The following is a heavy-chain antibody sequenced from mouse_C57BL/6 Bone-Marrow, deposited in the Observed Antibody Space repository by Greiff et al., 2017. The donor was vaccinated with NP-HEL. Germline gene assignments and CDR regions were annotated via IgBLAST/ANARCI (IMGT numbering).Heavy chain of an antibody. CDR2: IHPSDSDT. J-gene: IGHJ4*01. V-gene: IGHV1-74*01. CDR3: AGLYYDYDMDY. CDR1: GYTFTSYW. Sequence: QVQLQQPGAELVKPGASVKVSCKASGYTFTSYWLHWVQQRPGQGLEWIGRIHPSDSDTNYNHKFKGRATLPVDNATSTAYMQLSSLTSEDSAVYYCAGLYYDYDMDYWGQGTSVTVSS. D-gene: IGHD2-4*01.